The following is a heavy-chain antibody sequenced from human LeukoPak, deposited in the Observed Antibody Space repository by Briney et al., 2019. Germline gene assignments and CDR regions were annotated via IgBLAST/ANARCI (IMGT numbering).Heavy chain of an antibody. V-gene: IGHV1-2*02. Sequence: ASVKVSCKASGYTFTGYYMHWVRQAPGQGLEWMGWINPNSGGTNYAQKFQGRVTMTRDTSISTAYMELSRLRSDDTAVYYCARVCVWGSYRYTADYWGQGTLVTVSS. J-gene: IGHJ4*02. CDR1: GYTFTGYY. D-gene: IGHD3-16*02. CDR3: ARVCVWGSYRYTADY. CDR2: INPNSGGT.